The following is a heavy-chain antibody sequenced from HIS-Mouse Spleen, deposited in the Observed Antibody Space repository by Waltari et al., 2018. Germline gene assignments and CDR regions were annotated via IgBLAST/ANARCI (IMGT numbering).Heavy chain of an antibody. Sequence: EVQLVESGGGLVQPGGSLRLSCAASGFTVRSNYMSWVRQAPGKGLWWGSGIYSGGSTYYADSVKCRFTISRDNSKNTLYLQMNSLRAEDTAVYYCASGSYYYYYGMDVWGQGTTVTVSS. CDR2: IYSGGST. J-gene: IGHJ6*02. D-gene: IGHD1-26*01. CDR3: ASGSYYYYYGMDV. V-gene: IGHV3-66*01. CDR1: GFTVRSNY.